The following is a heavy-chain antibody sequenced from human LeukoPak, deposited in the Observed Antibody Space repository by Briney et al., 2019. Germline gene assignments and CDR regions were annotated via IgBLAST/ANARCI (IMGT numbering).Heavy chain of an antibody. D-gene: IGHD5-18*01. CDR3: ARELIPDTAIPVWGMTSYYYYGMDV. Sequence: GGSLRLSCAASGFTFSSYSMNWVRQAPGKGLEWVSSISSSSSYIYYADSVKGRFTISRDNAKNSLYLQMNSLRAEDTAVYYCARELIPDTAIPVWGMTSYYYYGMDVWGQGTTVTVSS. J-gene: IGHJ6*02. CDR2: ISSSSSYI. CDR1: GFTFSSYS. V-gene: IGHV3-21*01.